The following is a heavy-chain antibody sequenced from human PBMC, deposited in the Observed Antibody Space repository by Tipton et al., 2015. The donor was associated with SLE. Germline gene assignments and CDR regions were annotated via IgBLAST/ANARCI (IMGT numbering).Heavy chain of an antibody. CDR2: IFYTGST. CDR1: GGYISSYF. Sequence: TLSLTCTVSGGYISSYFWTWIRQPPGKGLEWIGPIFYTGSTRYNPALKSRVTISVDTSKSQIFLKMSSVTAADTAVYYCARDSLNWGSYYHGMDVWGQGTTVTVSS. D-gene: IGHD3-16*01. J-gene: IGHJ6*02. CDR3: ARDSLNWGSYYHGMDV. V-gene: IGHV4-59*01.